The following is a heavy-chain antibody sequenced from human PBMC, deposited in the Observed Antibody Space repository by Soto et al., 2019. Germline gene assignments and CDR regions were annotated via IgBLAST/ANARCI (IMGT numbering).Heavy chain of an antibody. Sequence: ETLSLSSTVSGGCMSSSSYAWGWIRQPPGKGREWLGSINYSGSTYYNPSLKSRVTISVDTSKNQFSLKLRSVTAADTAVYYCARDRGYYDILTGYYTELNFDYWGQGTLVTVSS. V-gene: IGHV4-39*02. J-gene: IGHJ4*02. CDR2: INYSGST. D-gene: IGHD3-9*01. CDR3: ARDRGYYDILTGYYTELNFDY. CDR1: GGCMSSSSYA.